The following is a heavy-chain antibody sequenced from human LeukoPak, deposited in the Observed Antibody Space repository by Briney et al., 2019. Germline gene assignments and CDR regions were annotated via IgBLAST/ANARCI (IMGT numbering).Heavy chain of an antibody. CDR1: GGSFSGYY. CDR3: ARVGVPAAMRDYYYGMDV. D-gene: IGHD2-2*01. V-gene: IGHV4-34*01. Sequence: SETLSLTCAVYGGSFSGYYWSWIRQPPGKGLEWIGEINHSGSTNYNPSLKSRVTISVDTSKNQFSLKLSSVTAADTAVYYCARVGVPAAMRDYYYGMDVWGQGTTVTVSS. J-gene: IGHJ6*02. CDR2: INHSGST.